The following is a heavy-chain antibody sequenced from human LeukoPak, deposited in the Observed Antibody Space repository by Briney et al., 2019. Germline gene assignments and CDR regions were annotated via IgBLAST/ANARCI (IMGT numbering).Heavy chain of an antibody. CDR2: IKNDGSET. CDR1: GFTFSNYY. V-gene: IGHV3-74*01. J-gene: IGHJ6*03. Sequence: GGSLRLSCEASGFTFSNYYMNWVRQAPGKGLVWVSRIKNDGSETTNADSVKGRFTISRDNARNTVYLQMISLRVEDSAVYYCTRDRNHYYMDVWGKGTTVTVSS. CDR3: TRDRNHYYMDV.